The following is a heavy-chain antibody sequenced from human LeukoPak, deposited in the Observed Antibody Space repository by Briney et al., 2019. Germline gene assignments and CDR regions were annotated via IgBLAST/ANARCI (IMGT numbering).Heavy chain of an antibody. J-gene: IGHJ4*02. V-gene: IGHV1-2*02. CDR3: ARDFRSGYYFLDY. Sequence: GASVKVPCKASGYTFTGYYMHWVRQAPGQGLEWMGWINPNSGGTNYAQKFQGRVTMTRDTSISTAYMELSRLRSDDTAVYYCARDFRSGYYFLDYWGQGTLVTVSS. D-gene: IGHD3-3*01. CDR1: GYTFTGYY. CDR2: INPNSGGT.